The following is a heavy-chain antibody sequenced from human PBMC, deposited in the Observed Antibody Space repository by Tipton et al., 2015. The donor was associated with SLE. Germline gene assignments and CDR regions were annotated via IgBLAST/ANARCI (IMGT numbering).Heavy chain of an antibody. CDR3: ARGSLGQYQLHKNWFDP. J-gene: IGHJ5*02. V-gene: IGHV4-4*09. D-gene: IGHD2-2*01. CDR2: ISTSGTT. Sequence: TLSLTCTVSGGSISSHCWSWIRQPPGKGLEWIGYISTSGTTYYNPSLKSRVTISADTSKNQFSLKLRSVTAADTAVYYCARGSLGQYQLHKNWFDPWGQGTLVTVSS. CDR1: GGSISSHC.